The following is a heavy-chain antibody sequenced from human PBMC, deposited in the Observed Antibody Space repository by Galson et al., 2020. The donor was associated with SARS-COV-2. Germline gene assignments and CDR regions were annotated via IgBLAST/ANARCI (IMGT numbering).Heavy chain of an antibody. Sequence: SETLSLTCTVSGGSISSYYWSWIRQPPGKGLEWIGYIYYSGSTNYNPSLKSRVTISVDTSKNQFSLKLSSVTAADTAVYYCARDRYSSGWAGPQYYYYYYGMDVWGQGTTVTVSS. CDR1: GGSISSYY. CDR3: ARDRYSSGWAGPQYYYYYYGMDV. J-gene: IGHJ6*02. D-gene: IGHD6-19*01. CDR2: IYYSGST. V-gene: IGHV4-59*01.